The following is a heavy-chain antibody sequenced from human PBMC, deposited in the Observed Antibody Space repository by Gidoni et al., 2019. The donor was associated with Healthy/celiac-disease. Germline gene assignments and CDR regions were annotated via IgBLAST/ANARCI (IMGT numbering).Heavy chain of an antibody. Sequence: QVQLQESGPGLVKPSQTLSLTCTLSGGSISSASDYWSWIRQPAGKGLEWIGRIYTSGSTNYNPSLKSRVTISVDTSKNQFSLKLSSVTAADTAVYYCARVTTVATWPAYYYYYYMDVWGKGTTVTVSS. D-gene: IGHD4-17*01. CDR1: GGSISSASDY. V-gene: IGHV4-61*02. CDR2: IYTSGST. CDR3: ARVTTVATWPAYYYYYYMDV. J-gene: IGHJ6*03.